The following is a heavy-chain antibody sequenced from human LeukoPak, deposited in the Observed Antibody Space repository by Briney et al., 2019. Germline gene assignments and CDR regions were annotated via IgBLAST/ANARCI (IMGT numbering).Heavy chain of an antibody. V-gene: IGHV1-18*01. D-gene: IGHD5-18*01. CDR2: ISAYNGNT. Sequence: ASVKVSCKASGYTFTSYGISWVRQAPGQGLEWMGWISAYNGNTNYAQKLQGRVTMTTDTSTSTAYMELRSLRSDDTAVYYCARESNFGYSYGYGYYYYGMDVWGQGTTVTVSS. CDR1: GYTFTSYG. J-gene: IGHJ6*02. CDR3: ARESNFGYSYGYGYYYYGMDV.